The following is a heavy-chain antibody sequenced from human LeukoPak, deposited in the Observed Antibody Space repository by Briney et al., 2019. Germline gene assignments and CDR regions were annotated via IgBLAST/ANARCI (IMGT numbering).Heavy chain of an antibody. J-gene: IGHJ4*02. V-gene: IGHV3-23*01. D-gene: IGHD6-19*01. CDR1: GFTFSNYG. CDR2: IIGSGGST. CDR3: AKGSAVADIYFDY. Sequence: PGGSLRLSCAASGFTFSNYGMHWVRQAPGKGLEWVSTIIGSGGSTYYADSVQGRFTISRDDSKNTLFLQMNSLTAEDTAVYYCAKGSAVADIYFDYWGQGTLVTVSS.